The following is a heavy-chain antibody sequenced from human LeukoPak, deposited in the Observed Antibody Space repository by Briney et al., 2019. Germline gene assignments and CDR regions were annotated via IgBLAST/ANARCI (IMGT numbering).Heavy chain of an antibody. Sequence: PGGSLRLSCVVSGFTFTGYSMNWVRQAPGKGLEWVAFIRYDGSNQYYPEFVKGRFTISRDNSKSTVYLQMNNMRTEDTAVYYCARGSYCSSNSCYFNWLDPWGQGTLVTVSS. J-gene: IGHJ5*02. V-gene: IGHV3-30*02. CDR2: IRYDGSNQ. CDR1: GFTFTGYS. CDR3: ARGSYCSSNSCYFNWLDP. D-gene: IGHD2-2*01.